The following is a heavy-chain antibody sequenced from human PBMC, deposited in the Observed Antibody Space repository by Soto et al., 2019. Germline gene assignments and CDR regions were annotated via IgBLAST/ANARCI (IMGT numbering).Heavy chain of an antibody. CDR3: ATRIAVDYYFDY. D-gene: IGHD6-19*01. CDR2: IIPIFGTA. Sequence: ASVKVSCKASGGTFSSYAISWVRQAPGQGLEWMGGIIPIFGTANYAQKFQGRVTITADESTSTAYMELSSLRSEDTAVYYCATRIAVDYYFDYWGQGTLVTVSS. J-gene: IGHJ4*02. V-gene: IGHV1-69*13. CDR1: GGTFSSYA.